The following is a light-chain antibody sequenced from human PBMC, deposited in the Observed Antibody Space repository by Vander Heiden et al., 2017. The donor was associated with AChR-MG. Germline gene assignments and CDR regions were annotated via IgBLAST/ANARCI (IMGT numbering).Light chain of an antibody. CDR1: SNEIGIYNL. J-gene: IGLJ2*01. CDR2: GGR. V-gene: IGLV2-23*01. Sequence: QSALTQPARVSGSPGQSITTPCTGTSNEIGIYNLVSWYQQTTGTATRLIIYGGRKRPSRISNRFSGSRADNTAALTIAGLQAEDEADYYCASYASSSIEFGGGTKVTVL. CDR3: ASYASSSIE.